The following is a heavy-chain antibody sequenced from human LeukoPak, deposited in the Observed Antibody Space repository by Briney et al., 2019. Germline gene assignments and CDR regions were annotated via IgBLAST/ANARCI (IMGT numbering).Heavy chain of an antibody. V-gene: IGHV3-30*04. CDR3: ARGPLGYCSGGSCYQPFDY. J-gene: IGHJ4*02. CDR1: GFTFSSYT. D-gene: IGHD2-15*01. Sequence: GGSLRLSCAASGFTFSSYTIHWVRQAPGKGLEWVAVISFDGTDAFYADSVKGRFTISRDNSKNTLYLQMNSLRADDTAVYYCARGPLGYCSGGSCYQPFDYWGQGTLVTVSS. CDR2: ISFDGTDA.